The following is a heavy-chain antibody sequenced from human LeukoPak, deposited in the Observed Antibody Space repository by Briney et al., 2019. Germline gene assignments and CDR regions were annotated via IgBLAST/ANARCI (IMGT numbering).Heavy chain of an antibody. D-gene: IGHD3-16*01. CDR2: IHFIGIT. Sequence: SETLSLTCTVSGGSINSSSYYWGWIRQPPGKGLEWIGSIHFIGITYYNPSLKSRITISVDTSKNQSSLRPNSVIAADTAVYYCARIKKGDYMDVWGKGTTVTVSS. J-gene: IGHJ6*03. V-gene: IGHV4-39*07. CDR3: ARIKKGDYMDV. CDR1: GGSINSSSYY.